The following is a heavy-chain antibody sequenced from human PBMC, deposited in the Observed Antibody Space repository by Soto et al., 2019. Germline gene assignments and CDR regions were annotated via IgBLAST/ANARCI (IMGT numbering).Heavy chain of an antibody. CDR2: INPNSGGT. D-gene: IGHD1-26*01. J-gene: IGHJ4*01. CDR1: GYTFTGYY. CDR3: AGGLGRTGGSYYSRPGDY. Sequence: QVQLVQSGAEVKKPGASVKVSCKASGYTFTGYYMHWVRQAPGQGLEWMGWINPNSGGTNYAQKFQGWVTMTRDTSISPANREWGRLRSDDTAVYYWAGGLGRTGGSYYSRPGDYWGQEPWSPSPQ. V-gene: IGHV1-2*04.